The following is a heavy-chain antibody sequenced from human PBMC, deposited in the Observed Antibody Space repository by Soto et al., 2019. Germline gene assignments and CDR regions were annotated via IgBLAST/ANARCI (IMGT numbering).Heavy chain of an antibody. D-gene: IGHD5-18*01. CDR3: AKDFHPWLLFRYFDY. CDR2: ISGSGGST. V-gene: IGHV3-23*01. J-gene: IGHJ4*02. CDR1: GFTFSSCV. Sequence: GGSLRLSCAASGFTFSSCVMSWVRQAPGKGLEWVSAISGSGGSTYYADSVKGRFTISRDNSKNTLYLQMNSLRAEDTAVYYCAKDFHPWLLFRYFDYWGQGTLVTVSS.